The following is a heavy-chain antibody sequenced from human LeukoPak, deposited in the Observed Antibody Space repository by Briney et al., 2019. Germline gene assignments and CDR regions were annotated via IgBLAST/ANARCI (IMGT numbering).Heavy chain of an antibody. CDR3: AKQLGYCSDGSCYFPY. Sequence: AGGSLRLSCAASGFTFSNYAMSWVRQAPGKGLEWVSAISNNGGYTYYADSVQGRFTISRDNSKSTLCLQMNSLRAEDTAAYYCAKQLGYCSDGSCYFPYWGQGTLVTVSS. J-gene: IGHJ4*02. D-gene: IGHD2-15*01. V-gene: IGHV3-23*01. CDR1: GFTFSNYA. CDR2: ISNNGGYT.